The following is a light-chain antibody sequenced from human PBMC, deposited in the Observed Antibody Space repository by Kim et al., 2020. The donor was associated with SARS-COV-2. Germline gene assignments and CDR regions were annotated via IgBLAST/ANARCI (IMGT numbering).Light chain of an antibody. CDR1: QDIINY. J-gene: IGKJ4*01. Sequence: DIQMTQSPSSLSASVGDRVTITCRASQDIINYLNWYQQKPGKAPKLLIYDTSTLETGVSSRFSGSGSGTDFTFTITNLQPDDVATYYCQHYRNLPLTFGGGTKVDIK. CDR3: QHYRNLPLT. CDR2: DTS. V-gene: IGKV1-33*01.